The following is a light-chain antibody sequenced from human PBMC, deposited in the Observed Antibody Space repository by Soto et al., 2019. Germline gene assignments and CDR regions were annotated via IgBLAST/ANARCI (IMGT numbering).Light chain of an antibody. CDR2: GAP. Sequence: EIVMTQSPATLSVSPGERATLSCRASQSVSSNLAWYQQKPGQAPRLLIYGAPTRATGIAARFSGSGSGTEFTLTISSLQYEDFAVYYCQQYNNWPPITFGQGTRLEIK. CDR3: QQYNNWPPIT. CDR1: QSVSSN. J-gene: IGKJ5*01. V-gene: IGKV3-15*01.